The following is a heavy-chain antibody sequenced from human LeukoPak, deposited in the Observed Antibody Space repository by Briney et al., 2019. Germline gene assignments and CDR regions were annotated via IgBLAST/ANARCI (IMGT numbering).Heavy chain of an antibody. CDR1: GFIFSGYY. CDR2: ISGSGHDI. D-gene: IGHD3/OR15-3a*01. J-gene: IGHJ4*02. CDR3: GTHAGRTGSDD. V-gene: IGHV3-11*01. Sequence: PGGSLRLSCATSGFIFSGYYMSWIRQAPGKGLEWVSYISGSGHDISYVDSVKGRFTISRDNAKGSLYLQMNSLTAADTAVYYCGTHAGRTGSDDWGQGTLVTVSS.